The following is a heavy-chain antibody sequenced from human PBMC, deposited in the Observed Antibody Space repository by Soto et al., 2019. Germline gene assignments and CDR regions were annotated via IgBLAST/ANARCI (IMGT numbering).Heavy chain of an antibody. CDR1: GFAFSDYT. Sequence: GGSLRLSCSASGFAFSDYTMGWVRLTPGKGLEWVSTIFSRFFTGSGNTAYADSVTGRFTISRDNSQNMLFLQMNSLGVEDAAVYYCARDRPPDGIWTFDFWGRGAQITVSS. CDR3: ARDRPPDGIWTFDF. V-gene: IGHV3-23*01. CDR2: IFSRFFTGSGNT. D-gene: IGHD2-15*01. J-gene: IGHJ4*02.